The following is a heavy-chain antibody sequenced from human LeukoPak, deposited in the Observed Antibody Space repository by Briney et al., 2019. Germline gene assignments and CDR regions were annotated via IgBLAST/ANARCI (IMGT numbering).Heavy chain of an antibody. Sequence: GRPLRLSCAASGFTFSSYGMHWVRQAPGKGLEWVAVISYDGSNKYYADSVKGRFTISRDNSKNTLYLQMNSLRAEDTAVYSCFYPGFEYWGQGTLVTVSS. V-gene: IGHV3-30*03. J-gene: IGHJ4*02. CDR1: GFTFSSYG. CDR2: ISYDGSNK. CDR3: FYPGFEY. D-gene: IGHD2/OR15-2a*01.